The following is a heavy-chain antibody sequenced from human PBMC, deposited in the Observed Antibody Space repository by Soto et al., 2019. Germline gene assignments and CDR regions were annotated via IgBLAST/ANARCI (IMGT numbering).Heavy chain of an antibody. V-gene: IGHV3-23*01. Sequence: EVQLLESGGDFKQPGGSLRLSCEGSGFNFSNYALNWVRQAPGKRLEWVSVISGNSGTTYYAASVMGRFTISRDKSKKTLYLQMNSLRADDTAVYYCAKGRAITVFGVITPFDSWGQGTLVTVSS. CDR1: GFNFSNYA. J-gene: IGHJ4*02. CDR3: AKGRAITVFGVITPFDS. D-gene: IGHD3-3*01. CDR2: ISGNSGTT.